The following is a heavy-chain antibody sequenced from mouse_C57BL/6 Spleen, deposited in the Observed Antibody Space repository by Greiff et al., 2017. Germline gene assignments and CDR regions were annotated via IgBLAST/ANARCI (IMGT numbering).Heavy chain of an antibody. V-gene: IGHV1-26*01. Sequence: EVKLVESGPELVKPGASVKISCKASGYTFTDYYMNWVKQSHGKSLEWIGDINPNNGGTSYNQKFKGKATLTVDKSSSTAYMELRSLTSEDSAVYYCARRYYGNYHFAYWGQGTLVTVSA. CDR2: INPNNGGT. CDR3: ARRYYGNYHFAY. D-gene: IGHD2-1*01. CDR1: GYTFTDYY. J-gene: IGHJ3*01.